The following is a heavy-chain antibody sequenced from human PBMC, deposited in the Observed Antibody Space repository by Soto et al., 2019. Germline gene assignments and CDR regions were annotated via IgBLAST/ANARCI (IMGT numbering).Heavy chain of an antibody. D-gene: IGHD5-18*01. Sequence: SETLSLTCPVSGGTLSSYYWSLIRQPPGKGLKWIGYIYYSGSTNYNPSLKSRVTISVDTSKNQFSLKLSSVTAADTAVYYCARWPLSRVTAMASYNWFDPWGQGNRVTVSA. V-gene: IGHV4-59*01. J-gene: IGHJ5*02. CDR2: IYYSGST. CDR3: ARWPLSRVTAMASYNWFDP. CDR1: GGTLSSYY.